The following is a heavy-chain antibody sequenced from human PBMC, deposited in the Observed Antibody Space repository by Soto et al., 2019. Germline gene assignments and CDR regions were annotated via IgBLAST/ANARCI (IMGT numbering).Heavy chain of an antibody. V-gene: IGHV3-74*01. D-gene: IGHD7-27*01. J-gene: IGHJ4*02. CDR2: TTRDGRRT. CDR1: GFTFSXXX. CDR3: AKDGLSWGSYFDY. Sequence: GGSLGLSCAASGFTFSXXXXXXXXXXAAKGLVWVSRTTRDGRRTCYAGSVEGRFTISRDNAKNTLYLQMNSLRAEDTAVYYCAKDGLSWGSYFDYWGQGATVTVSS.